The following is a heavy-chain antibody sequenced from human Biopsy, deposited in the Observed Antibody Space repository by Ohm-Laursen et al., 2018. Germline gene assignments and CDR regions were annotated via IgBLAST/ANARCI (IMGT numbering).Heavy chain of an antibody. Sequence: SETLSLTCPVSGGSISSDYWNWIRQSPGKGLEWIGYLYNTGGTYYNPSLKSRVTISADRSKNQFSLKPTSVTAADTAMYYCARQEFATSPLDYWGQGSLVTVSS. D-gene: IGHD3-10*01. CDR2: LYNTGGT. V-gene: IGHV4-59*08. CDR3: ARQEFATSPLDY. CDR1: GGSISSDY. J-gene: IGHJ4*02.